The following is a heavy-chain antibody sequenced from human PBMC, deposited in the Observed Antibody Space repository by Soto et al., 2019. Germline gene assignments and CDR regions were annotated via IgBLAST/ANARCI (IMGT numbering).Heavy chain of an antibody. CDR3: ARLGVDDIVVVVAANTDFDY. CDR2: IFHTGSA. D-gene: IGHD2-15*01. Sequence: SETLSLTCTVSGDSISSYDLSWIRQPPGKGLEWIGYIFHTGSANYNPSLKSRVTISIDTSKNQFSLKLSSVTAADTAVYYCARLGVDDIVVVVAANTDFDYWGQGTLVTVSS. CDR1: GDSISSYD. V-gene: IGHV4-59*08. J-gene: IGHJ4*02.